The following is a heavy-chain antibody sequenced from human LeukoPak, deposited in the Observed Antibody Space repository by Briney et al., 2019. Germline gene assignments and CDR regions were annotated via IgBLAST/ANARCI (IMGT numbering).Heavy chain of an antibody. CDR3: AKSYFDYSTYYSYYFNL. V-gene: IGHV4-4*09. CDR2: IYTDGST. D-gene: IGHD4-11*01. J-gene: IGHJ4*02. Sequence: PSETLSLTCTVSGGSISSDYWSWIRQPPGRGLEWIGCIYTDGSTNYNPSLKSRVTISVDTSKNQFALKLSSVTAADTAVYYCAKSYFDYSTYYSYYFNLWGQGALVAVSS. CDR1: GGSISSDY.